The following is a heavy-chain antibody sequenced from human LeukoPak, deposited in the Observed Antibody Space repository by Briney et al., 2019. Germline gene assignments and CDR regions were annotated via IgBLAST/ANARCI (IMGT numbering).Heavy chain of an antibody. CDR3: ARESPGYYDMSY. J-gene: IGHJ4*02. CDR1: GGSISSSSYY. CDR2: IYTSGST. V-gene: IGHV4-61*02. D-gene: IGHD3-22*01. Sequence: SETLSLTCTVSGGSISSSSYYWSWIRQPAGKGLEWIGRIYTSGSTNYNPSLKSRVTMSVDTSKNQFSLKLSSVTAADTAVYYCARESPGYYDMSYWGQGTLVTVSS.